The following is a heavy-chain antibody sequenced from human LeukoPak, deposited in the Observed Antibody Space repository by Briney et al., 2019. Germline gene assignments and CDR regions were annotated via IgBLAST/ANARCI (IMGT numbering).Heavy chain of an antibody. J-gene: IGHJ5*02. CDR3: ARGSTEMATGHNWFDP. D-gene: IGHD5-24*01. Sequence: GASVTVSCTASGYTFTSYDINWVRQATGQGLVWMGWMNPNSGNTGYAQKFQGRVTMTRNTSISTAYMELSSLRSEDTAVYYCARGSTEMATGHNWFDPWGQGTLVTVSS. V-gene: IGHV1-8*01. CDR2: MNPNSGNT. CDR1: GYTFTSYD.